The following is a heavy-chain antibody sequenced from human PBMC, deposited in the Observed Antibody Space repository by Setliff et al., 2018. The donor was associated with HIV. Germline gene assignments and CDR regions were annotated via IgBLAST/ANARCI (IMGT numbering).Heavy chain of an antibody. J-gene: IGHJ4*02. Sequence: ETLSLSCAASGFTFDDYAMHWVRQAPGKGLEWVSMIHSGDRTFYADSVKGRFIISRDTSKNTLFLQMSSLRVEDTAVYHCARRDYWSQGTLVTVSS. CDR3: ARRDY. CDR1: GFTFDDYA. V-gene: IGHV3-53*01. CDR2: IHSGDRT.